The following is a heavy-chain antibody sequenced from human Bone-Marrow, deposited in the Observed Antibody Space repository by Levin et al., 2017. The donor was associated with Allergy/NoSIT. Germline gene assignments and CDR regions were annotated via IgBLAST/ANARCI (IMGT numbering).Heavy chain of an antibody. CDR1: GFTFSDSA. V-gene: IGHV3-23*01. CDR2: ISSSGANT. CDR3: AKDIQLSV. D-gene: IGHD5-18*01. Sequence: AGGSLRLSCAASGFTFSDSAMTWVRQAPGKGLEWVSLISSSGANTYYAGSVRGRFTISRDSSKNTLYLQINSLRAEDTAVYFCAKDIQLSVWGQGTTVTVSS. J-gene: IGHJ6*02.